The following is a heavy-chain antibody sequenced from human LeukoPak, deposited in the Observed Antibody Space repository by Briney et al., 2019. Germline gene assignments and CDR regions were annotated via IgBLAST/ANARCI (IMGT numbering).Heavy chain of an antibody. CDR3: ARASSGFDY. Sequence: GGSLRLSCAASGFTFSTYAMHWVRQAPGKGLEYVSSISSNGISTYYANSVKGRFTISRDNSKNTLYLQMGSLRAEDTAVYYCARASSGFDYWGQGTLVTVSS. CDR1: GFTFSTYA. J-gene: IGHJ4*02. D-gene: IGHD3-22*01. CDR2: ISSNGIST. V-gene: IGHV3-64*01.